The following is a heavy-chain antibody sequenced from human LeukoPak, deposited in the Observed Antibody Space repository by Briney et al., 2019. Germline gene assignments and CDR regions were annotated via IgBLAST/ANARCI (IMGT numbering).Heavy chain of an antibody. J-gene: IGHJ6*02. CDR1: GFTFSNAW. D-gene: IGHD1-26*01. CDR3: TAYGRGYYYYYGMDV. CDR2: IKSKTDGGTT. Sequence: GGSLRLSCAASGFTFSNAWMSWVRQAPGKGLEWVGRIKSKTDGGTTDYAAPVKGRFTVSRDDSKNTLYLQMNSLKTEDTAVYYCTAYGRGYYYYYGMDVWAKGPRSPSP. V-gene: IGHV3-15*01.